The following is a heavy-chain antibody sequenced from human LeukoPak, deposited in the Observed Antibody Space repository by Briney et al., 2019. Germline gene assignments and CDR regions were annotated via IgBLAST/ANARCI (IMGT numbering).Heavy chain of an antibody. D-gene: IGHD2-21*02. V-gene: IGHV3-30*18. J-gene: IGHJ4*02. CDR2: ISYDGSNE. CDR3: AKDKGSVVTATLGLDY. CDR1: GFTFSSYG. Sequence: GGSLRLSCAASGFTFSSYGMHWVRQAPGKGLEWVAVISYDGSNEYYADSVKGRFTISRDNSKNTLYLQMNSLRAEDTAVYYCAKDKGSVVTATLGLDYWGQGTLVTVSS.